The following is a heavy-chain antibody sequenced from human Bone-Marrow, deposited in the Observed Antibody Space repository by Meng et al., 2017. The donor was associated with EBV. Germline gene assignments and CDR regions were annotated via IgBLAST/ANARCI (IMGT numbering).Heavy chain of an antibody. Sequence: HVQLVQLGAGVRKPGSSVKVSGKVSGDTFTTYIINWVRQAPGQGLEWMGGIIPFFGTTKYAQRLQDRVTITADKSTTTSYMELSGLSSQDTAIYYCAVDLRMTTEMPWGQGTLVTVSS. V-gene: IGHV1-69*06. J-gene: IGHJ5*02. CDR1: GDTFTTYI. CDR3: AVDLRMTTEMP. D-gene: IGHD4-11*01. CDR2: IIPFFGTT.